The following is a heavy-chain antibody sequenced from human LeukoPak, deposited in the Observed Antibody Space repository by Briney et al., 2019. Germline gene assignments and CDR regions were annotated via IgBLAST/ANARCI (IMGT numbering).Heavy chain of an antibody. CDR2: IYYSGST. CDR1: GGSISSYY. Sequence: SETLSLTCTVSGGSISSYYWSWIRQPPGKGLEWIAYIYYSGSTNYNPSLKSRVTISVDTSKNQFSLKLSSVTAADTAVYYCARGTTYDFWSGFPNWFDPWGQGTLVTVSS. D-gene: IGHD3-3*01. CDR3: ARGTTYDFWSGFPNWFDP. J-gene: IGHJ5*02. V-gene: IGHV4-59*01.